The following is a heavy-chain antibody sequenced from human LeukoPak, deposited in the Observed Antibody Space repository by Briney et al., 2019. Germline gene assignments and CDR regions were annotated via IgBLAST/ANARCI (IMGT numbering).Heavy chain of an antibody. CDR2: IYWDDDK. D-gene: IGHD3-10*01. V-gene: IGHV2-5*02. CDR1: GFSLSTSGVG. J-gene: IGHJ3*02. CDR3: AHRAITMVRGVRDAFDI. Sequence: SGPTLVNPTQTLTLTCTFSGFSLSTSGVGVGWIRQPPGKALEWLALIYWDDDKRYSPSLKSRLTITKDTSKNQVVLTMTNMDPVDTAKYYCAHRAITMVRGVRDAFDIWGQGTMVTVSS.